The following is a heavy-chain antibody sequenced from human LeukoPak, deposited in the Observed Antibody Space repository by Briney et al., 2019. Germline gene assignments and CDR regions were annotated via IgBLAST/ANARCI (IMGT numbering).Heavy chain of an antibody. CDR2: ITGSGGTT. J-gene: IGHJ4*02. V-gene: IGHV3-48*04. Sequence: GTLRLSCAASGFSFSSYGMSWVRQAPGKGLEWISAITGSGGTTYYADSVKGRFTISRDNAKNSLYLQMNSLRAEDTAVYYCARENYDILTGSPNFDYWGQGTLVTVSS. CDR1: GFSFSSYG. D-gene: IGHD3-9*01. CDR3: ARENYDILTGSPNFDY.